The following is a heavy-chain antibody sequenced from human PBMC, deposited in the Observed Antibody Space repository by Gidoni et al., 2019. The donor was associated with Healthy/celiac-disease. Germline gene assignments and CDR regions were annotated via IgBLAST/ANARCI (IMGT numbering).Heavy chain of an antibody. D-gene: IGHD3-22*01. CDR1: GGSISSYF. Sequence: QVQLQESGPGLVQPSETLSLTCTVSGGSISSYFWSWIRQPAGKGLEWIGRIYTSGSTNYNPSLKSRVTMSVDTSKNQFSLKLSSVTAADTAVYYCARDLRDYDSSGYNYNWFDPWGQGTLVTVSS. CDR2: IYTSGST. V-gene: IGHV4-4*07. J-gene: IGHJ5*02. CDR3: ARDLRDYDSSGYNYNWFDP.